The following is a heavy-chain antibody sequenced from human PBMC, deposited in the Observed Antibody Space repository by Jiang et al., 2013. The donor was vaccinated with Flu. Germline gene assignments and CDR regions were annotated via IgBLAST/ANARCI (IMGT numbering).Heavy chain of an antibody. V-gene: IGHV2-5*02. D-gene: IGHD4-17*01. CDR1: GFSLSTSGVG. J-gene: IGHJ4*02. CDR2: IYWDDDK. CDR3: ALDYGDYGRMEFDY. Sequence: KPTQTLTLTCTFSGFSLSTSGVGVGWIRQPPGKALEWLALIYWDDDKRYSPSLKSRLTITKDTSKNQVVLTMTNMDPVDTATYYCALDYGDYGRMEFDYWGQGTLVTVSS.